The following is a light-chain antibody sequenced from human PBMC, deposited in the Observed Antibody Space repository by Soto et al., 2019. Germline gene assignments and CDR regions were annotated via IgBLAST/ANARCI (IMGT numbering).Light chain of an antibody. Sequence: EIVITQSPATLSVSPGERATLYCRASQSVSSSYLAWYQQKPGQAPRLLIYDASNRATGIPARFRGSGSGTDFTLTISSLEPDDFAVYYCQQRSNWQITFGQGTRLEIK. CDR1: QSVSSSY. CDR3: QQRSNWQIT. J-gene: IGKJ5*01. CDR2: DAS. V-gene: IGKV3D-20*02.